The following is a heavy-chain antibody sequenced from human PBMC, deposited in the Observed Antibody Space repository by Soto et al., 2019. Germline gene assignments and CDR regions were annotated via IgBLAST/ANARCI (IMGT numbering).Heavy chain of an antibody. D-gene: IGHD1-20*01. J-gene: IGHJ6*02. CDR3: ARYKSNYYYGMDV. V-gene: IGHV4-59*01. Sequence: SETLSLTCTVSGGSISSYYWSWIRQPPGKGLEWIGYIYYSGSTNYNPSLKSRVTISADTSKNQFSLKLSSVTAADTAVYYCARYKSNYYYGMDVWGQGTTVTVSS. CDR2: IYYSGST. CDR1: GGSISSYY.